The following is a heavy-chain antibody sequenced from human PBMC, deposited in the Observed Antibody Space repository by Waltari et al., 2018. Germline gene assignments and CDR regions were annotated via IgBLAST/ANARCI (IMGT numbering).Heavy chain of an antibody. Sequence: EVQLVESGGGLVQPGGSLGLSCAASGFTFSIDAMSWVRQAPGKGLEWVSAISGSGGSTYYADSVKGRFTISRDNSKNTLYLQMNSLRAEDTAVYYCAKDRGDSEAFDIWGQGTMVTVSS. V-gene: IGHV3-23*04. CDR3: AKDRGDSEAFDI. CDR1: GFTFSIDA. D-gene: IGHD2-21*02. CDR2: ISGSGGST. J-gene: IGHJ3*02.